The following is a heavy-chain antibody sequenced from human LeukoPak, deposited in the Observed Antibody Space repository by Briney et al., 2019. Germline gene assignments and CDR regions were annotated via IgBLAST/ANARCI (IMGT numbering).Heavy chain of an antibody. Sequence: GESLKISCRGSGFSFSNYWIGWVRQMPGKGLEWMGIIYPGDSNTRYSPSFQGQVTISADKSISTAYLQWTSLKASDTAIYYCARQPLVRDCGGDCEFDYWGQGTRVSVSS. CDR1: GFSFSNYW. V-gene: IGHV5-51*01. D-gene: IGHD2-21*02. CDR2: IYPGDSNT. CDR3: ARQPLVRDCGGDCEFDY. J-gene: IGHJ4*02.